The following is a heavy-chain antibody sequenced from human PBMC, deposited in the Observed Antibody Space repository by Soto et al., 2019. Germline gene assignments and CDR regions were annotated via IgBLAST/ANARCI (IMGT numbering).Heavy chain of an antibody. Sequence: QVQLVQSGAEVKKPGASVKVSCKASGYTFTSYGISWVRQAPGQGLEWMGWISAYNGNTNYAQKLQGRVTMTTDTSTSTAYMELRSVRSDDTAVYYCAREGGVAGSAWTYGMDVWGQGTTVTVSS. CDR1: GYTFTSYG. V-gene: IGHV1-18*01. J-gene: IGHJ6*02. D-gene: IGHD6-25*01. CDR3: AREGGVAGSAWTYGMDV. CDR2: ISAYNGNT.